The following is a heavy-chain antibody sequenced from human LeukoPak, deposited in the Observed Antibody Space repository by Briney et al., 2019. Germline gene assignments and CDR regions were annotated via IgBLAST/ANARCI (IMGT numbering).Heavy chain of an antibody. V-gene: IGHV3-30*18. Sequence: GGSLRLSCAASGFIFSSYDMHWVRQAPGKGLEWVAVTSYDGSKKYYKDSVRGRFTISRDNSKNMVYLQMNSLRAEDTAVYYCAKYYYTSGSYTPAFDYWGQGTPVTVSS. J-gene: IGHJ4*02. D-gene: IGHD3-10*01. CDR1: GFIFSSYD. CDR3: AKYYYTSGSYTPAFDY. CDR2: TSYDGSKK.